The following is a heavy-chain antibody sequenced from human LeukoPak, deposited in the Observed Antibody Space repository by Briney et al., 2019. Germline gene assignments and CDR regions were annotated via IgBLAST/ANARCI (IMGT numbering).Heavy chain of an antibody. Sequence: GESLRLSCAASGFTFSSYVMHWVRQAPGKGLEWVAVISYDGSNKYYADSVKGRFTISRDNSKNTLHLQMNRPRAEDTAVYYCAKEGYADAFDIWGQGTMVTVSS. J-gene: IGHJ3*02. CDR2: ISYDGSNK. CDR3: AKEGYADAFDI. V-gene: IGHV3-30*18. CDR1: GFTFSSYV. D-gene: IGHD1-1*01.